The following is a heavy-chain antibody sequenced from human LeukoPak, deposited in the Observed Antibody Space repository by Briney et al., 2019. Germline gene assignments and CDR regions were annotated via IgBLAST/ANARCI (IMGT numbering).Heavy chain of an antibody. CDR1: GFTFSSYG. Sequence: GGSLRLSCAASGFTFSSYGMHWVRQAPGKGLEWVAVIWYDGSNKYYADSVKGRFTISRDNSKNTLYLQMNSLRAEDTAVYYCARDQWGQYCDYWGQGTLVTVSS. D-gene: IGHD1-26*01. CDR3: ARDQWGQYCDY. V-gene: IGHV3-33*01. J-gene: IGHJ4*02. CDR2: IWYDGSNK.